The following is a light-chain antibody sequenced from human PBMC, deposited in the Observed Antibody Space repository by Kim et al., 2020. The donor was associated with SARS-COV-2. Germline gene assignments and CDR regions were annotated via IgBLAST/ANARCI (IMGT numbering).Light chain of an antibody. V-gene: IGKV1-39*01. CDR1: QIISTY. CDR3: QQTYSTTP. Sequence: DIQMTQSPSSLSASVGDRVTITCRASQIISTYLNWYQQKPGKAPTLLIHSASSLQRGVPSRFSGSGSGTDFTLTISSLQPEDVATYYCQQTYSTTPFGQGTRLEIK. CDR2: SAS. J-gene: IGKJ5*01.